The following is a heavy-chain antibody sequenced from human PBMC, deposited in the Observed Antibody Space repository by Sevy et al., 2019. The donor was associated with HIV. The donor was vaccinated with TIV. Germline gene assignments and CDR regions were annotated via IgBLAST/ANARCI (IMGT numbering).Heavy chain of an antibody. J-gene: IGHJ6*02. CDR1: GFTFSSYW. V-gene: IGHV3-74*01. CDR3: ARPRANYVDHYFFYAMDV. CDR2: INSDGSST. D-gene: IGHD4-17*01. Sequence: GGSLRLSCAASGFTFSSYWMHWVRQAPGKGLVWVSRINSDGSSTSYADSVKGRFTISRDNFKNTLFLQMNSLTTEDTAVYYCARPRANYVDHYFFYAMDVWGQGTTVTVSS.